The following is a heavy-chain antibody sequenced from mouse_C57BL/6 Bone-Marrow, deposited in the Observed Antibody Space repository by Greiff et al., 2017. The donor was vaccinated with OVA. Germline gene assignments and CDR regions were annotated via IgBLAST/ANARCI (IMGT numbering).Heavy chain of an antibody. CDR2: ISSGGDYI. CDR3: TGGSSPAWFAY. V-gene: IGHV5-9-1*02. D-gene: IGHD1-1*01. Sequence: EVQGVESGEGLVKPGGSLKLSCAASGFTFSSYAMSWVRQTPEKRLEWVAYISSGGDYIYYADTVKGRFTISRDNARNTLYLQMSSLKSEDTAMYYCTGGSSPAWFAYWGQGTLVTVSA. J-gene: IGHJ3*01. CDR1: GFTFSSYA.